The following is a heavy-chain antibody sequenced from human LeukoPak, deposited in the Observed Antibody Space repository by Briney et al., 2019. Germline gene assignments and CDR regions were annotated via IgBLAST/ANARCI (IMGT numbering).Heavy chain of an antibody. D-gene: IGHD2-2*02. Sequence: EASVKVSCKASGGTFSSYAISWVRQAPGQGLEWMGGIIPVFGTANYAQKFQGRVTITADESTSTAYMELSSLRSEDTAVYYCARGSDIVVVPAAITKGHFDYWGQGTLVTVSS. V-gene: IGHV1-69*01. J-gene: IGHJ4*02. CDR2: IIPVFGTA. CDR1: GGTFSSYA. CDR3: ARGSDIVVVPAAITKGHFDY.